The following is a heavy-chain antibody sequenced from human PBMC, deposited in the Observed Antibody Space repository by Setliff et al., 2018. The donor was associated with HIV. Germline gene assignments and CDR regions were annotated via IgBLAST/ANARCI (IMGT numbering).Heavy chain of an antibody. CDR3: ARQAIFGYYDSSGYLDY. D-gene: IGHD3-22*01. V-gene: IGHV4-39*01. J-gene: IGHJ4*02. CDR2: IYYSGST. Sequence: SETLSLTCSVSGDSISSSSYYWGWIRQPPGKGLEWIGSIYYSGSTYYNPSLQSRVTISVDTSKNLFSLRLSSVTASDTAVYYCARQAIFGYYDSSGYLDYWGQGTLVTVSS. CDR1: GDSISSSSYY.